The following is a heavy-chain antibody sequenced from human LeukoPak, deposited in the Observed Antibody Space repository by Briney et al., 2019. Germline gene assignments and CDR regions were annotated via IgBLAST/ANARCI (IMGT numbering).Heavy chain of an antibody. CDR3: AKGPFYDSSGY. J-gene: IGHJ4*02. V-gene: IGHV3-23*01. Sequence: PGRSLRLSCAASGFTFSRYAMSWVRQAPGKGLEWVSAISGSGGSTYYADSVKGRFTISRDNSKNTLYLQMNSLRAEDTAVYYCAKGPFYDSSGYGGQGTLVTVSS. CDR2: ISGSGGST. CDR1: GFTFSRYA. D-gene: IGHD3-22*01.